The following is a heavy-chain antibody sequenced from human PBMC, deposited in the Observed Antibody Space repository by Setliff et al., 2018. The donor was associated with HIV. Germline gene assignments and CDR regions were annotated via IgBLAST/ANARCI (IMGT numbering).Heavy chain of an antibody. CDR2: ISGSSSTI. CDR1: GFTFSDYA. D-gene: IGHD6-13*01. CDR3: ARSRAAGFDY. J-gene: IGHJ4*02. V-gene: IGHV3-48*01. Sequence: GGSLRLSCAASGFTFSDYAMSWVRQAPGKGLEWVSAISGSSSTIYYADSVKGRFTISRDNAKNSLYLQMNSLRAEDTAVYYCARSRAAGFDYWGQGTLVTVSS.